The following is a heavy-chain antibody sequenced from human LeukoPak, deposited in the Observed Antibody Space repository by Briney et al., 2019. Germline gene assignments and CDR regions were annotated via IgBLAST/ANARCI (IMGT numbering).Heavy chain of an antibody. Sequence: GGSLRLSCAASGFTFDDYAMHWVRQAPGKGLEWVAVISYDGSNKYYADSVKGRFTISRDNSKNTLYLQMNSLRAEDTAVYYCAKGTYGVPGYWGQGTLVTVSS. CDR3: AKGTYGVPGY. J-gene: IGHJ4*02. CDR1: GFTFDDYA. D-gene: IGHD4-17*01. V-gene: IGHV3-30*18. CDR2: ISYDGSNK.